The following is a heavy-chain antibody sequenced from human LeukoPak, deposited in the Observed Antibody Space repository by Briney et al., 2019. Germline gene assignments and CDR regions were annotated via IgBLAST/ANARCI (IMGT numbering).Heavy chain of an antibody. CDR3: ARDLPFEG. Sequence: ASVKVSCKASGYTFTNYHMHWVRQAPGQGLEWMGRIYPSSGGTNYAQKFQGRITLTTDTSINTAYMELSRLRFDDTAVYYCARDLPFEGWGQGTLVTVSS. D-gene: IGHD2/OR15-2a*01. CDR1: GYTFTNYH. V-gene: IGHV1-2*06. CDR2: IYPSSGGT. J-gene: IGHJ4*02.